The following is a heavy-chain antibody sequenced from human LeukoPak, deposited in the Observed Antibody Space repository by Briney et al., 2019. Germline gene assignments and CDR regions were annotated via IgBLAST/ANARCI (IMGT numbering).Heavy chain of an antibody. CDR3: ARRSGYGGGAAWNL. V-gene: IGHV4-34*01. Sequence: SETLSLTCAVSGGSFSGYYWSWIRQPPGKGLEWIGEINDSEITNYTASLKSRVTISIDTSKSQFSLKLSSVTAADTAVYYCARRSGYGGGAAWNLWGQGTLVTGSS. CDR1: GGSFSGYY. J-gene: IGHJ5*02. D-gene: IGHD4-23*01. CDR2: INDSEIT.